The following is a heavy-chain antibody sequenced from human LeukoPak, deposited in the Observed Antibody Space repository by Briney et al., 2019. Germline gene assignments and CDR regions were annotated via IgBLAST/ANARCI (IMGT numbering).Heavy chain of an antibody. V-gene: IGHV3-23*01. J-gene: IGHJ4*02. CDR2: IGAGGGSI. D-gene: IGHD6-19*01. CDR3: ANLQSSGWETQGY. Sequence: PGGSLRLSCAASGFRFSNYGMSWVRQPPGKGLEWVSAIGAGGGSIYYADSVKGRFTISRDNAKSTMYLQMNSLRAEDTAIYYCANLQSSGWETQGYWGQGTLVTVSS. CDR1: GFRFSNYG.